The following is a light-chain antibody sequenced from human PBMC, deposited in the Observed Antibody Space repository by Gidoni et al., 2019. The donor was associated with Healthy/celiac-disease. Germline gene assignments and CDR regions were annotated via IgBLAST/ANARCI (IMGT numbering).Light chain of an antibody. CDR1: SRDVGSYNL. V-gene: IGLV2-23*02. Sequence: QSALTQPDSVSGSPGQSITISCTGTSRDVGSYNLVSWYQQHPGKAPKLMIYEVSKRPSGVSNRYSGAKSGNTASLTISGLQAEYEADYYCCSYAGSSTLVVFGGGTKLTVL. CDR3: CSYAGSSTLVV. J-gene: IGLJ2*01. CDR2: EVS.